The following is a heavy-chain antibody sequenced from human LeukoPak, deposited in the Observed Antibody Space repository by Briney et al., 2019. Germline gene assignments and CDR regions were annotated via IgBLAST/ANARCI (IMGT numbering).Heavy chain of an antibody. J-gene: IGHJ3*02. CDR2: ISGSGGST. D-gene: IGHD6-19*01. V-gene: IGHV3-23*01. CDR1: GFTFSSYA. Sequence: GGSLRLSCAASGFTFSSYAMSWVRQAPGKGLEWVSAISGSGGSTYYADSVKGRFTISRDNSKNTLYLQMYSLRAEDTAVYYCAKVVSSSGWYRSAFDIWGQGTMVTVSS. CDR3: AKVVSSSGWYRSAFDI.